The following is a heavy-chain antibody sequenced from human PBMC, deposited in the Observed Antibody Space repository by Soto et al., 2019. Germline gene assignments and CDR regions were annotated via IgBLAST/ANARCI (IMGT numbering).Heavy chain of an antibody. D-gene: IGHD3-10*01. Sequence: EASVKVSCKASGYTFTSYAMHWVRQAPGQGLEWMGWINPNSGGTNYAQKFQGWVTMTRDTSISTAYMELSRLRSDDTAVYYCARDPGHDYYYMDVWGKGTTVTVSS. J-gene: IGHJ6*03. CDR3: ARDPGHDYYYMDV. V-gene: IGHV1-2*04. CDR1: GYTFTSYA. CDR2: INPNSGGT.